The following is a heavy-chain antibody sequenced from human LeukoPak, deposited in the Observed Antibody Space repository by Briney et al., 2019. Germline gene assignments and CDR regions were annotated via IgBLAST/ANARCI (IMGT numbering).Heavy chain of an antibody. Sequence: GGSLRLSCAASGFTFSSYAMTWVRQAPGKGLEWVSGFSGSGGNTYYANSVKGRFTISRDNSKSTLYLQMNNLGAEDTALYYCAKCMAEPGTCYFDNWGRGTLVTVSS. V-gene: IGHV3-23*01. J-gene: IGHJ4*03. CDR2: FSGSGGNT. CDR1: GFTFSSYA. D-gene: IGHD6-13*01. CDR3: AKCMAEPGTCYFDN.